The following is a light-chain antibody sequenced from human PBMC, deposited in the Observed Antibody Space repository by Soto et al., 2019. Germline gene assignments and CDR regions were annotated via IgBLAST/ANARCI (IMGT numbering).Light chain of an antibody. CDR1: SSNIGAGYD. CDR3: QAYDDSLTAFV. Sequence: QSVLTQPPSVSGAPGQRVTISCTGSSSNIGAGYDVHWYQQLPGTAPKLLIYINRNRPSGVPERFSGSKSGTSASLAITGLQAEDEADYYCQAYDDSLTAFVFGGGTKLTVL. CDR2: INR. J-gene: IGLJ3*02. V-gene: IGLV1-40*01.